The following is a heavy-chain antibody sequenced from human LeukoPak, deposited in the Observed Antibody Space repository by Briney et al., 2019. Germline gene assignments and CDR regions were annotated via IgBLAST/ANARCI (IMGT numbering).Heavy chain of an antibody. Sequence: PGGSLGLSCAASGFTFSSYSMTWVRQAPGKGLEWVSYISSSSSTIYYADSVKGRFTISRDNAKNSLYLQMNSLRADDTAVYYCAIFPLDYSTYALPFDYWGQGTLVTVSS. D-gene: IGHD4-11*01. J-gene: IGHJ4*02. CDR1: GFTFSSYS. CDR2: ISSSSSTI. CDR3: AIFPLDYSTYALPFDY. V-gene: IGHV3-48*04.